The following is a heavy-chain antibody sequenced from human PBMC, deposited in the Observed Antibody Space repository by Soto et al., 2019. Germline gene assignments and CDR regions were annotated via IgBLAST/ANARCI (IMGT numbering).Heavy chain of an antibody. J-gene: IGHJ6*02. D-gene: IGHD3-3*01. CDR3: ARYDFWSGYYQDV. CDR2: MNPNRGNT. CDR1: GYTCTSYD. Sequence: QVQLLQSGAEVKKPGASVKVSCKASGYTCTSYDINWVRQATGQGLEWMGWMNPNRGNTGYAQKVQGRVTMTRNTSISTAYMELSSLRSEDTAVYYCARYDFWSGYYQDVWGQGTTVTVSS. V-gene: IGHV1-8*01.